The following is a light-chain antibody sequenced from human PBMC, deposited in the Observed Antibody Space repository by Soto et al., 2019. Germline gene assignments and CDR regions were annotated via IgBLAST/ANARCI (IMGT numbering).Light chain of an antibody. J-gene: IGKJ4*01. V-gene: IGKV1-39*01. CDR2: GAS. CDR1: QSINRD. CDR3: QQSYSTSPLT. Sequence: DLQMTQSPSSLSASVGDRVTITCRASQSINRDLTWYQQKPGKAPKLLIYGASSLQSGVPSRFGGSGAGTDFTLTISNLQPEDFATYYCQQSYSTSPLTFGGGTKVEI.